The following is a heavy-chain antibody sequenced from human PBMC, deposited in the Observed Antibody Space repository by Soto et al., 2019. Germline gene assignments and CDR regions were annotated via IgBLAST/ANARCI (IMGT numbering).Heavy chain of an antibody. V-gene: IGHV4-34*01. CDR2: INHSGST. CDR1: GGSFSGYY. D-gene: IGHD5-12*01. J-gene: IGHJ3*02. Sequence: SETLSLTCAVYGGSFSGYYWSWIRQPPGKGLEWIGEINHSGSTNYNPSLKSRVTISVDTSKNQFSLKLSSVTAADTAVYYCARKAVATIAGDAFDIWGQGTMVTVSS. CDR3: ARKAVATIAGDAFDI.